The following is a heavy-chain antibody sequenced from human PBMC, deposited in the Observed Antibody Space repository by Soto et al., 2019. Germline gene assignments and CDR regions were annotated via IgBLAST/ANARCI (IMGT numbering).Heavy chain of an antibody. CDR2: FDAENGET. V-gene: IGHV1-24*01. Sequence: ASVKVSCKVSGYTLTGFSMHWVRQAPGKGLEWMGGFDAENGETIYAQKLQGRVTMTTDTSTDTAYMELRSLRSDDTAVYYCARDGGLPTPLYYYGMDVWGQGTTVTVSS. D-gene: IGHD5-12*01. CDR3: ARDGGLPTPLYYYGMDV. CDR1: GYTLTGFS. J-gene: IGHJ6*02.